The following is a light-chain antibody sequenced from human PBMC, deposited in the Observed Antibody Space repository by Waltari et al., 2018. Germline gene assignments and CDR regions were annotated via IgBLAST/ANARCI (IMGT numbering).Light chain of an antibody. Sequence: QSVLTQPPSVSGAPGQTVTISCTGSGSNIGAGHDVPWYQQVPRAAPKLLIYGSTSRPLGVPDRFFGSTSGTSASLAITGLQAEDEAVYYCQSYDTSLTVVFGGGTKLTVL. CDR2: GST. J-gene: IGLJ3*02. CDR3: QSYDTSLTVV. V-gene: IGLV1-40*01. CDR1: GSNIGAGHD.